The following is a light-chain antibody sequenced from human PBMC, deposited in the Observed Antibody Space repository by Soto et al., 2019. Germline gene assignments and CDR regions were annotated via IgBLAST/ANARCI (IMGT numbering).Light chain of an antibody. CDR3: QQRGSWPLT. V-gene: IGKV3-11*01. Sequence: ETLWTQSPATLSLAPGQRGSLSCRSSQSVNNYLAWYQQRPGQAPRLLIYDSSNRATGIPARFSGSGSGTDFTLTITSLEPEDFAVYYCQQRGSWPLTFGGGTKVEIK. J-gene: IGKJ4*01. CDR2: DSS. CDR1: QSVNNY.